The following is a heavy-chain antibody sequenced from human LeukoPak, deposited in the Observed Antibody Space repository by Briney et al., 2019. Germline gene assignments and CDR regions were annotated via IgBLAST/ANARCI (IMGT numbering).Heavy chain of an antibody. CDR2: INPNSGGT. CDR3: ARNGLTMVRGVTDDY. V-gene: IGHV1-2*02. J-gene: IGHJ4*02. CDR1: GYTFTGYY. D-gene: IGHD3-10*01. Sequence: GASVKVSCKASGYTFTGYYMHWVRQAPGQGLEWMGWINPNSGGTNYAQKFQGRVTMTRDTSISTAYMELSRLRSDDTAVYYCARNGLTMVRGVTDDYWGQGTLVTVSS.